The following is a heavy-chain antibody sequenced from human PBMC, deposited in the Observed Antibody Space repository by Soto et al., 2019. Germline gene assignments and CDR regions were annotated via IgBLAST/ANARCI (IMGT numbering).Heavy chain of an antibody. Sequence: SETLSLTCAVYGGSFSGYYWSWIRQPPGKGLEWIGEINHSGSTNYNPSLKSRVTISVDTSKNQFSLKLSSVTAADTAVYYCARGISPPLGYCSSTSCYAGTFDYWGQGTLVTVSS. J-gene: IGHJ4*02. CDR3: ARGISPPLGYCSSTSCYAGTFDY. CDR2: INHSGST. V-gene: IGHV4-34*01. D-gene: IGHD2-2*01. CDR1: GGSFSGYY.